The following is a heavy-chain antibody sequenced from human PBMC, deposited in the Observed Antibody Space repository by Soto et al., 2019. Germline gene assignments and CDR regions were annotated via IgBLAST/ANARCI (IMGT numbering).Heavy chain of an antibody. V-gene: IGHV2-5*02. CDR2: IYWDDDK. D-gene: IGHD3-10*01. Sequence: QITLKESGPTLLKPTQTLTLTCTFSGFSLTTSGVSVGWIRQPPGKALEWLALIYWDDDKAYNPSLKSCLTISNYTSHNHVVLIMTNMDPVDTATYYCAHSVSLVRGARDYWGQGTLVTVSS. CDR3: AHSVSLVRGARDY. J-gene: IGHJ4*02. CDR1: GFSLTTSGVS.